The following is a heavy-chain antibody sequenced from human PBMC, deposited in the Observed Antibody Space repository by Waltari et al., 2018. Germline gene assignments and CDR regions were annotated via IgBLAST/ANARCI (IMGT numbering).Heavy chain of an antibody. CDR2: IRYDGSNK. CDR3: ARGGGNASFDY. J-gene: IGHJ4*02. CDR1: GFPFRSSG. Sequence: QVQLVESGGGVVQPGGSLRLSCAASGFPFRSSGMHWVRQAPGKGLEWVAFIRYDGSNKYYADSVKGRFTISRDNSKNTLYLQMNSLRAEDTAVYYCARGGGNASFDYWGQGTLVTVSS. V-gene: IGHV3-30*02. D-gene: IGHD2-15*01.